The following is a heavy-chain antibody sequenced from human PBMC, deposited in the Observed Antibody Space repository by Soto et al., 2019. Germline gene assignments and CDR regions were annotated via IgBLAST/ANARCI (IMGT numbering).Heavy chain of an antibody. V-gene: IGHV1-3*01. D-gene: IGHD3-10*01. J-gene: IGHJ3*02. CDR1: GYTFTNYA. Sequence: SVKVSCKDSGYTFTNYASYWVRQAPGQRLEWMGWINAGNGNVKYSQKFQGRVTITRDTSASTAYMELSSLRSEDTAVYYCARVYGPPNDASDIWGQGTMVTVSS. CDR2: INAGNGNV. CDR3: ARVYGPPNDASDI.